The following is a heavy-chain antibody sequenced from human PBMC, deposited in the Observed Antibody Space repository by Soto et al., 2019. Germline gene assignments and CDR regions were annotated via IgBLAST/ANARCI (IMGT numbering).Heavy chain of an antibody. D-gene: IGHD3-10*01. J-gene: IGHJ6*02. CDR3: ARDTGRGMGFGELAVPYYYGMDV. V-gene: IGHV1-18*01. CDR1: GYTFTSYG. CDR2: ISAYNGNT. Sequence: ASVKVSCKASGYTFTSYGISWVRQAPGQGLEWMGWISAYNGNTNYAQKLQGRVTMTTDTSTSTAYMELRSLRSDDTAVYYCARDTGRGMGFGELAVPYYYGMDVWGQGTTVTVSS.